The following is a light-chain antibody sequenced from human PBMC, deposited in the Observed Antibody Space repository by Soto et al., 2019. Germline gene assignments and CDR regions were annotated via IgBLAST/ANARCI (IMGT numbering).Light chain of an antibody. V-gene: IGKV3-20*01. CDR2: GAS. CDR1: QSVSSTY. CDR3: QQYGSSSWT. J-gene: IGKJ1*01. Sequence: EIVLTQSPGTLSLSPGERATLSCRSSQSVSSTYLAWYQQQPGQAPRLLIYGASNRATGIPDRFSCSGSGTDFTLTISRLEPEDFAVYYCQQYGSSSWTFGQGTKVEIK.